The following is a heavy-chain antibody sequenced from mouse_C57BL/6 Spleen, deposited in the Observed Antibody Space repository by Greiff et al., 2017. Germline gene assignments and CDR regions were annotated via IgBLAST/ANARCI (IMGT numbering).Heavy chain of an antibody. V-gene: IGHV1-15*01. D-gene: IGHD2-1*01. Sequence: QVQLQQSGAELVRPGASVTLSCKASGYTFTDYEMHWVKQTPVHGLEWIGAIDPETGGTAYNQKFKGKAILTADKSSRTAYMELRSLTSEYSAVYYCTRWAYGNFPFYAMDYWGQGTSVTVSS. CDR3: TRWAYGNFPFYAMDY. J-gene: IGHJ4*01. CDR2: IDPETGGT. CDR1: GYTFTDYE.